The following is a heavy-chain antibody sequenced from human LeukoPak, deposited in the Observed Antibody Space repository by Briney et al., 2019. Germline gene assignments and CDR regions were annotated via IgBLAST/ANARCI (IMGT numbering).Heavy chain of an antibody. D-gene: IGHD1/OR15-1a*01. V-gene: IGHV1-18*04. CDR3: ARPTETTAGYFFDY. CDR2: MHPYNGDT. CDR1: GYTFIHSG. Sequence: ASVKVSCKASGYTFIHSGISWVRQAPGQGLEWMGWMHPYNGDTNFAQNLQGRVTMTRDKSTSTAYMELRNLRSDDTAVYYCARPTETTAGYFFDYWGQGTLVTVSS. J-gene: IGHJ4*02.